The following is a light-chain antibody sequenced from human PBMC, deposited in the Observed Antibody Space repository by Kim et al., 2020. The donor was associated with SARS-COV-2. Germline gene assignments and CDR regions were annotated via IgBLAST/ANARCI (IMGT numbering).Light chain of an antibody. J-gene: IGKJ1*01. CDR3: HQYGSSTET. V-gene: IGKV3-20*01. Sequence: EIVLTQSPGTLSLSPGERATLSCRASQSVSSTYLAWYQQKPGQAPRLLIYGASSRATGIPDRFSGSGSGTDFTLTISRLEPEDFAVYYCHQYGSSTETFGQRTKVEIK. CDR2: GAS. CDR1: QSVSSTY.